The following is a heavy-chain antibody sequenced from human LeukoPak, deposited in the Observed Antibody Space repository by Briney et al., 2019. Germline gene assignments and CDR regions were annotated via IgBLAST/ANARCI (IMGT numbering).Heavy chain of an antibody. V-gene: IGHV3-11*04. CDR1: GFTFSDYY. J-gene: IGHJ6*02. D-gene: IGHD4-17*01. CDR3: ARDRATVTSPLYYYYYGMDV. CDR2: ISSSGSTI. Sequence: GGSLRLSCAASGFTFSDYYMSWIRQAPGKGLEWVSYISSSGSTIYYADSVKGRFTISRDNAKNSLYLQMNSLRAEDTAVYYSARDRATVTSPLYYYYYGMDVWGQGTTVTVSS.